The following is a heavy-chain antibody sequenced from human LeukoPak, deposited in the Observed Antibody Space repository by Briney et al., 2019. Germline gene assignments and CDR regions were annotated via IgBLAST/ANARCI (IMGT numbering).Heavy chain of an antibody. CDR2: ISSSGSTI. D-gene: IGHD3-22*01. Sequence: PGGSLRLSCAASGFTFSDYYMSWIRQAPGKGLEWVSYISSSGSTIYYADSVKGRFTISRDNAKNSLYLQMNSLRAEDTAVYYCARKWRKRYGYYYDSSGPWWVDYWGQGTLVTVSS. CDR3: ARKWRKRYGYYYDSSGPWWVDY. V-gene: IGHV3-11*01. J-gene: IGHJ4*02. CDR1: GFTFSDYY.